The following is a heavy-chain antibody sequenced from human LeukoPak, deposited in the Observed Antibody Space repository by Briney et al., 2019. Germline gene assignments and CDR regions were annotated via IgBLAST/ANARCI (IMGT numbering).Heavy chain of an antibody. V-gene: IGHV4-34*01. J-gene: IGHJ6*03. CDR2: INHSGST. D-gene: IGHD6-19*01. CDR1: GGSFSGYY. Sequence: SETLSLTCAVYGGSFSGYYWSWIRQPPGKGLEWIGEINHSGSTNYNPSLKSRVTISVDTSKNQFSLKLSSVTATDTAAYYCARASAAGTGLGLGYYYYMDVWGKGTTVTVSS. CDR3: ARASAAGTGLGLGYYYYMDV.